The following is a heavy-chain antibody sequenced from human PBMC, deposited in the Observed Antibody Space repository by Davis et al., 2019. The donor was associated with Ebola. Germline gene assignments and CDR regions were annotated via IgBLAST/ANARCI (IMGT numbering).Heavy chain of an antibody. Sequence: AASVKVSCKASGGTFSSYAISWVRQAPGQGLEWMGGIIPIFGTANYAQKFQGRVTITADESTSTAYMELSSLRSDDTAVYYCARDVEVVGIAAGSYLYYYYGMDVWGQGTTVTVSS. V-gene: IGHV1-69*13. CDR1: GGTFSSYA. CDR2: IIPIFGTA. CDR3: ARDVEVVGIAAGSYLYYYYGMDV. D-gene: IGHD3-10*01. J-gene: IGHJ6*02.